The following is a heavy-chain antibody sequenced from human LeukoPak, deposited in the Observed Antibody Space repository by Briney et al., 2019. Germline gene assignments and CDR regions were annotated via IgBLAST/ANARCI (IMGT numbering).Heavy chain of an antibody. V-gene: IGHV3-30*18. CDR3: AKGGRWLQLPLLDY. Sequence: GRSLRLSCAASGFTFSSYGMHWVRQAPGKGLEWVAVISYDGSNKYYADSVKGRFTISRDNSKNTLYLRMNSLRAEDTAVYYCAKGGRWLQLPLLDYWGQGTLVTVSS. CDR1: GFTFSSYG. D-gene: IGHD5-12*01. CDR2: ISYDGSNK. J-gene: IGHJ4*02.